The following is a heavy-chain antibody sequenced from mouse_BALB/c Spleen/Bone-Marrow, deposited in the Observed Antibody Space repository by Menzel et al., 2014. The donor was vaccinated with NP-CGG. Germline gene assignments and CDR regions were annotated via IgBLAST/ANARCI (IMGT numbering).Heavy chain of an antibody. Sequence: QVQLQQSGAELVRPGSSVKISCKASGYAISSYWMNWVKQRPGQGLEWIGQIYPGDGDTNYNGKFKGKATLTADKSSNTAYMQISSQTSEDSAVYFYARGRGWYLNCWGQGTTLTISS. J-gene: IGHJ2*01. CDR2: IYPGDGDT. CDR3: ARGRGWYLNC. V-gene: IGHV1-80*01. CDR1: GYAISSYW. D-gene: IGHD2-3*01.